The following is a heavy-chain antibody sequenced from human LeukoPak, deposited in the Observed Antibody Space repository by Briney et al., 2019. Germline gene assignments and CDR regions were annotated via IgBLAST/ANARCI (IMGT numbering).Heavy chain of an antibody. CDR3: AKDLYDPSGAFDI. V-gene: IGHV3-7*03. CDR2: IKQDGSGK. Sequence: GGSLRLSCAASGFTFSSYWMSWVRQAPGKGLEWVANIKQDGSGKYYVDSVKGRFTISRDNAKNSLYLQMNSLRAEDTALYYCAKDLYDPSGAFDIWGQGTMVTVSS. J-gene: IGHJ3*02. CDR1: GFTFSSYW. D-gene: IGHD3-16*01.